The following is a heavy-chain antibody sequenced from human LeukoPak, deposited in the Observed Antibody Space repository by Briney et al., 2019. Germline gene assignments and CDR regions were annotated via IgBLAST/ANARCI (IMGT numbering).Heavy chain of an antibody. J-gene: IGHJ5*02. Sequence: ASETLSLTCTVSVGSISSGDYYWRWIRQPPGKGLEWIGYIYYSGSTYYNPSLKRRVTIALDTSRNQFSLKLSSVSVADTAVYYCARAGYYYTNGWFDPWGQGTLVTASS. CDR3: ARAGYYYTNGWFDP. D-gene: IGHD3-22*01. CDR1: VGSISSGDYY. V-gene: IGHV4-30-4*01. CDR2: IYYSGST.